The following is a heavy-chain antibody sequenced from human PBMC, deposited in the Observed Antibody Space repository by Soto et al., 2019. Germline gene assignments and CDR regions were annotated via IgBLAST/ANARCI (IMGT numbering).Heavy chain of an antibody. CDR1: GYTLTSYG. Sequence: ESSVEVCCKASGYTLTSYGISWVRQAPGQGLEWMGWISAYNGNTNYAQKLQGRVTTTTDTSTSTDYMELRSLRSDDTAVYYCARSVLMVYLAGAFEDWGQGPLLTLSS. CDR2: ISAYNGNT. J-gene: IGHJ4*02. CDR3: ARSVLMVYLAGAFED. V-gene: IGHV1-18*01. D-gene: IGHD2-8*01.